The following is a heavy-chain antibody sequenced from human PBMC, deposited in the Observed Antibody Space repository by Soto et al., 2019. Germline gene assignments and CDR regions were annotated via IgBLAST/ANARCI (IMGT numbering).Heavy chain of an antibody. CDR1: GFTFSSYG. J-gene: IGHJ6*02. Sequence: GGSLRLSCAASGFTFSSYGMHWVRQAPGKGLEWVAVIWYDGSNKYYADSVKGRFTISRDNSKNTLYLQMNSLRAEDTAVYYCARDWSRSSWQNGYYGMDVWGQGTTVTVLL. V-gene: IGHV3-33*01. CDR2: IWYDGSNK. D-gene: IGHD6-13*01. CDR3: ARDWSRSSWQNGYYGMDV.